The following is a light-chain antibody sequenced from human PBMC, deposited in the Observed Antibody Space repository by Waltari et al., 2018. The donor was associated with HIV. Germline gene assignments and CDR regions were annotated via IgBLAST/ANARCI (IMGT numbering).Light chain of an antibody. CDR3: QQTYTLPLT. CDR2: SAS. J-gene: IGKJ4*01. Sequence: DIQITQSPSSLSASIGDRVTITCRTSQHIDRYLNLYQQLPGKAPSLLISSASTLHTGVPSRFSATWSGTTFSLAIASLQPNDVATYYCQQTYTLPLTFGGGTTVEI. V-gene: IGKV1-39*01. CDR1: QHIDRY.